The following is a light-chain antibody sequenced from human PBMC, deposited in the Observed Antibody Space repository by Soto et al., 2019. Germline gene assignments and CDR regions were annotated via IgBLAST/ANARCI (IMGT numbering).Light chain of an antibody. Sequence: QSVLTQPPSTSGTPGQRVTISCSGSSSNIGSNYVYWYQHLPGTAPKLLIYSNSQRPSGVPDRFSGSKSGTSASLAISGLRSEDEADYYCAAWDDSLSVYVFGTGTKVTVL. CDR3: AAWDDSLSVYV. V-gene: IGLV1-47*02. J-gene: IGLJ1*01. CDR1: SSNIGSNY. CDR2: SNS.